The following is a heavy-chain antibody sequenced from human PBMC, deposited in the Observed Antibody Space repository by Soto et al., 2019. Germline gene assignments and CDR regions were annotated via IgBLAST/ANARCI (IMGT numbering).Heavy chain of an antibody. J-gene: IGHJ6*02. CDR1: GFTFSSYG. CDR2: ISYDGSNK. Sequence: QVQLVESGGGVVQPGRSLRLSCAASGFTFSSYGMHWVRQAPGKGLGWVAVISYDGSNKYYADSVKGRFTISRDNSKNTLYLQMNSLRAEDTAVYYCAKEGGGVVVPAAPGYYYYGMDVWGQGTTVTVSS. D-gene: IGHD2-2*01. V-gene: IGHV3-30*18. CDR3: AKEGGGVVVPAAPGYYYYGMDV.